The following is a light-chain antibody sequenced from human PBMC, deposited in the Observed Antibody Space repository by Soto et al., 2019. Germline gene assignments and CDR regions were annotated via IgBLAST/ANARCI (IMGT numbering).Light chain of an antibody. Sequence: EIVLTQSPGTLSLSPGERATLSCRASQSVSSSDIAWYQQKPGQAPRLLIYGASSRATGIPDRFSGGGSGTDFTLTISGLEPEDSAAYYCQRHGATFGQGTKVDIK. CDR3: QRHGAT. CDR1: QSVSSSD. V-gene: IGKV3-20*01. CDR2: GAS. J-gene: IGKJ1*01.